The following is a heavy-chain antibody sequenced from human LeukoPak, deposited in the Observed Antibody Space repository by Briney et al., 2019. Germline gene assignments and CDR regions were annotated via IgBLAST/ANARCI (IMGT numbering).Heavy chain of an antibody. CDR3: ARGGSGGSKWFDP. CDR2: TYYRSKWYN. D-gene: IGHD2-15*01. Sequence: QTLSLTFAISGDSVSSNSAAWNWIRPSPSRGLEWLGRTYYRSKWYNDYAESVKSRITINTDTSKNQFSLQVKSVTPEDTAVYYCARGGSGGSKWFDPWGQGTLVTVSS. J-gene: IGHJ5*02. V-gene: IGHV6-1*01. CDR1: GDSVSSNSAA.